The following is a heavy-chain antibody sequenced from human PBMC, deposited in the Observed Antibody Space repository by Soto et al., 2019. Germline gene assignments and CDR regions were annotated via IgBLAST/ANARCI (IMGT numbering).Heavy chain of an antibody. V-gene: IGHV6-1*01. J-gene: IGHJ4*01. D-gene: IGHD1-26*01. CDR1: GDSVSINSAG. CDR3: ARGEQYSGRIFDY. CDR2: TYYRSKWYY. Sequence: TLSLTCAITGDSVSINSAGWSWVRQSPSRGLEWLGRTYYRSKWYYEYAVSVRGRITINPDTSKNQYSLQLNSVTPEDTAVYFCARGEQYSGRIFDYWGQGTLVTVSS.